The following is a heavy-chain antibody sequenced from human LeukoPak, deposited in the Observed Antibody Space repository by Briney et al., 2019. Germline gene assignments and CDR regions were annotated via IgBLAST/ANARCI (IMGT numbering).Heavy chain of an antibody. D-gene: IGHD5-18*01. CDR2: ISGSGTP. CDR3: AKSDQVINTAINF. CDR1: GFTFRTYA. J-gene: IGHJ4*02. V-gene: IGHV3-23*01. Sequence: GGSLRLSCAASGFTFRTYAMSWVRLAPGKGLEWVSVISGSGTPHYAGSVKGRFTISRDNSKNTLYLQLNSLRAEDTAVYYCAKSDQVINTAINFWGQGTLVTVSS.